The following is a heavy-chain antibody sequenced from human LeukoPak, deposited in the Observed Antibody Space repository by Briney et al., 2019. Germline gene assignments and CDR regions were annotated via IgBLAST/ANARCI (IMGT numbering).Heavy chain of an antibody. J-gene: IGHJ4*02. Sequence: PGRSLRLSCAASGFTFSSYAMHWVRQAPGKGLEWVAVIWYDGSNKYYADSVKGRFTISRDNSKNTLYLQMNSPRAEDTAVYYCARAARYSGSYADYFDYWGQGTLVTVSS. CDR1: GFTFSSYA. V-gene: IGHV3-33*08. CDR3: ARAARYSGSYADYFDY. CDR2: IWYDGSNK. D-gene: IGHD1-26*01.